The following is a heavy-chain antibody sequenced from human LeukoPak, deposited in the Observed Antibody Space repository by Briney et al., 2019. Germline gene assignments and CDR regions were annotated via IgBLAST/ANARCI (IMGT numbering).Heavy chain of an antibody. CDR1: GYTFTSYY. Sequence: ASVTVSCKASGYTFTSYYMHWVRQAPGQGLEWMGIINPSGGSTSYAQKFQGRVTMTRDMSTSTVYMELSSLRSEDTAVYYCARGDYSYYYGSGSSFDYWGQGTLVTVSS. CDR2: INPSGGST. D-gene: IGHD3-10*01. J-gene: IGHJ4*02. V-gene: IGHV1-46*01. CDR3: ARGDYSYYYGSGSSFDY.